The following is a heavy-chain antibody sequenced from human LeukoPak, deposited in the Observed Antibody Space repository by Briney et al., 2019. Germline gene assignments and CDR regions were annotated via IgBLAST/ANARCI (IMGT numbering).Heavy chain of an antibody. CDR3: ARDRPSTIFGVADYYYLDV. CDR1: GFTFSNYA. D-gene: IGHD3-3*01. V-gene: IGHV3-30*04. Sequence: PGGSLRLSCTASGFTFSNYAIHWVRQAPGKGLEWVALTSSGGSSQYYADSVKGRFTMSRDNSKNTLYLEMKSLRTEDTAVYSCARDRPSTIFGVADYYYLDVWGKGTTVTVSS. CDR2: TSSGGSSQ. J-gene: IGHJ6*03.